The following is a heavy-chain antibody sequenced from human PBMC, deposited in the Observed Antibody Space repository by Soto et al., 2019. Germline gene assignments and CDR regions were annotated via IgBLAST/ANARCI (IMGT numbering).Heavy chain of an antibody. V-gene: IGHV4-39*01. CDR2: IYYSGST. CDR3: ARGYDFWSGYLYYYYGMDV. J-gene: IGHJ6*02. Sequence: SETLSLTCTVSGGSISSSSYYWGRIRQPPGKGLEWIGSIYYSGSTYYNPSLKSRVTISVDTSKNQFSLKLSSVTAADAAVYYCARGYDFWSGYLYYYYGMDVWGQGTTVTVSS. D-gene: IGHD3-3*01. CDR1: GGSISSSSYY.